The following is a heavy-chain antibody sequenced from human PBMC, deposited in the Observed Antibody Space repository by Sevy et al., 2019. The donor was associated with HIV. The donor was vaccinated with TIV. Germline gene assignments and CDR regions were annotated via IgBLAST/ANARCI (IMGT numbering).Heavy chain of an antibody. D-gene: IGHD2-8*01. CDR2: ISGSGGST. Sequence: GGSLRLSCAASGFTFSSYAMSWVRQAPGKGLEWVSAISGSGGSTYYADSVKGRFTISRDNSKNTLYLQMNSLRAEDTAVYYCAKDGSGGVLMVYAIIGFVNYFDYWGQGTLVTVSS. J-gene: IGHJ4*02. CDR1: GFTFSSYA. CDR3: AKDGSGGVLMVYAIIGFVNYFDY. V-gene: IGHV3-23*01.